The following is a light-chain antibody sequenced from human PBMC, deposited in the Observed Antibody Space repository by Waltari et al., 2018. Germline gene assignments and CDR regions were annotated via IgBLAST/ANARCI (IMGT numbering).Light chain of an antibody. CDR3: QHYLSLPYT. J-gene: IGKJ2*01. CDR2: AAS. CDR1: QDPGNY. V-gene: IGKV1-33*01. Sequence: DLQMTQSPSSLSASVGDNVTIPCKASQDPGNYLNWYQQKPGKAPNLLVHAASTLEGGVPSRVSGRGAGTHFSCTISSLQPGDFATYYCQHYLSLPYTCGQGTILDI.